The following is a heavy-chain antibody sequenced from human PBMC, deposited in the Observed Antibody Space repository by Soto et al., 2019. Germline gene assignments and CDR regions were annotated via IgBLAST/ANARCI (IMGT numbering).Heavy chain of an antibody. CDR2: IYRTGST. V-gene: IGHV4-4*02. J-gene: IGHJ4*02. CDR1: GGSFTSNNW. Sequence: SETLSLTCAVSGGSFTSNNWWTWVRQPPGQVLEWIGEIYRTGSTNYNPSLKTRGTISLDKSENQFSLKVTSLTAADTAVYYCASRDPGTSVDYWGQGTLVTVSS. D-gene: IGHD1-7*01. CDR3: ASRDPGTSVDY.